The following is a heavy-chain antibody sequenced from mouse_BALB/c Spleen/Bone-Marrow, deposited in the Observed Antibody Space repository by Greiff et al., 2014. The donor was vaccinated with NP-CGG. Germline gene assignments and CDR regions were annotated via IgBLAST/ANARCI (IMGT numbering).Heavy chain of an antibody. CDR3: ARWGYNGSGFAY. Sequence: EVMLVESGPGLVKPSQSLSLTCTVTGYSITSDYAWNWIRQFPGNKLEWMGYISYSGSTSYNPSLKSRISITRDTSKNQFFLQLNSVTTEDTATYYCARWGYNGSGFAYWGQGTLVTVSA. CDR1: GYSITSDYA. J-gene: IGHJ3*01. V-gene: IGHV3-2*02. D-gene: IGHD1-1*01. CDR2: ISYSGST.